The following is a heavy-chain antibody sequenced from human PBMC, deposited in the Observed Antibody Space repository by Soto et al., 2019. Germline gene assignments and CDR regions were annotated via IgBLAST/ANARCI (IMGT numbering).Heavy chain of an antibody. CDR3: AXXCXCGRCYHTLAYHYYYMDV. CDR2: IIAYNFNT. J-gene: IGHJ6*03. D-gene: IGHD2-15*01. V-gene: IGHV1-18*01. CDR1: GYTFTSYG. Sequence: ASVKVSCKASGYTFTSYGISWVRQAPVQVLELIVWIIAYNFNTNYSQKLQGRFTITTYTSTITSYIELMILISDYTSVYYCAXXCXCGRCYHTLAYHYYYMDVWGKGNTVTVSS.